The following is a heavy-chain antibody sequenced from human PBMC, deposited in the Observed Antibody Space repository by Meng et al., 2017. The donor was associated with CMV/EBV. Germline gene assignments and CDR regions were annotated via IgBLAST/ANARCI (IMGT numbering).Heavy chain of an antibody. Sequence: CTVSGGSISSYYWSWIRQPAGKGLEWIGRIYTSGRTNYNPSLKSRVTMSVDTSKNQFSLKLSSVTAADTAVYYCARVGPGGRGALDYWGQGTLVTVSS. CDR3: ARVGPGGRGALDY. J-gene: IGHJ4*02. CDR2: IYTSGRT. D-gene: IGHD3-10*01. CDR1: GGSISSYY. V-gene: IGHV4-4*07.